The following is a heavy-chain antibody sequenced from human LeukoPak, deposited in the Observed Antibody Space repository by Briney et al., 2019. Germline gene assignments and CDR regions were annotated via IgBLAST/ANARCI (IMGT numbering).Heavy chain of an antibody. CDR1: AFTFSRYA. D-gene: IGHD1-26*01. V-gene: IGHV3-23*01. Sequence: GGSLRLSCAASAFTFSRYAMNWVRQAPGKGLEWVSGISGSGDSTYYADSVKGRFTISRDNSKNTLYLQMNSLRAEDTAVYYCAKRPMAGSGSSPNRHFDYWGQGTLVTVSS. CDR2: ISGSGDST. CDR3: AKRPMAGSGSSPNRHFDY. J-gene: IGHJ4*02.